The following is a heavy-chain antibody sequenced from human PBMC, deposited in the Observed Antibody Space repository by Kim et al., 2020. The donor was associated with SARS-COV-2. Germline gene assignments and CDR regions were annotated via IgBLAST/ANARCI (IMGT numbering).Heavy chain of an antibody. V-gene: IGHV3-53*01. J-gene: IGHJ4*02. D-gene: IGHD3-22*01. CDR3: ARAVNGYYFDY. Sequence: YYADAVRGRFTISRDSSENTLYLQMNTLRAEDTAVYYCARAVNGYYFDYWGQGTLVTVSS.